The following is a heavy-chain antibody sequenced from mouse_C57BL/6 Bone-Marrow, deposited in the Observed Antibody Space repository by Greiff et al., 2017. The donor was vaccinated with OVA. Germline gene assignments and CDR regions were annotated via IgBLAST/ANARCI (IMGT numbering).Heavy chain of an antibody. CDR2: IRNKANNHAT. D-gene: IGHD2-4*01. CDR1: GFTFSDAW. V-gene: IGHV6-6*01. CDR3: TRPYYDYDGYYAMDY. Sequence: EVMLVESGGGLVQPGGSMKLSCAASGFTFSDAWMDWVRQSPEKGLEWVAEIRNKANNHATYYAESVKGRFTISRDDSKSSVYLQMNSLRAEDTGIYYCTRPYYDYDGYYAMDYWGQGTSVTVSS. J-gene: IGHJ4*01.